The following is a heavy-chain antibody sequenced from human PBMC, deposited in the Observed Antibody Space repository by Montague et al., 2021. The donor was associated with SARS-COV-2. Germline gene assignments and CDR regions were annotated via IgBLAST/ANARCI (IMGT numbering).Heavy chain of an antibody. V-gene: IGHV4-59*13. CDR1: GGSISRYY. CDR2: IDYSGST. D-gene: IGHD3-22*01. CDR3: ARGLGYDSSGYYACFDY. J-gene: IGHJ4*02. Sequence: SETLSLTCTVSGGSISRYYWSWIRQPPGKGLEWIGYIDYSGSTKYNPSLKSRVTISVDTSKNQFSLKLNSATAADTAVYYCARGLGYDSSGYYACFDYWGQGTLVTVSS.